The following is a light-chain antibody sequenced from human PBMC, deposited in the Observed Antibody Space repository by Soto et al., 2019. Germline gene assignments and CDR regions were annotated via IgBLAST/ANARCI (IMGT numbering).Light chain of an antibody. CDR2: DAS. J-gene: IGKJ4*01. CDR1: QGIGSA. CDR3: QQFNSYPLT. V-gene: IGKV1-13*02. Sequence: AIQLTQSPSSLSASVGDRVTITCRASQGIGSALAWYQQRPGEAPRFLIYDASTLGSGVPLRFSGSGSGTYFTLTISTLQLEDFATYHCQQFNSYPLTFGGGTKVEIK.